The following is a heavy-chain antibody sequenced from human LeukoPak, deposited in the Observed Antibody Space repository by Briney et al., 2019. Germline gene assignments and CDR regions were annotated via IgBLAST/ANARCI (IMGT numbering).Heavy chain of an antibody. CDR3: AKDLVDHIVVVPAYFDY. V-gene: IGHV3-23*01. CDR1: GFTFSSYA. CDR2: ISGSGGST. Sequence: PGGSLRLSCAASGFTFSSYAMSWVRQAPGKGLEWVSAISGSGGSTYYADSVKGRFTISRDNSKNTLYLQMNSLRAEDTAVYYCAKDLVDHIVVVPAYFDYWGQGTLVTVSS. J-gene: IGHJ4*02. D-gene: IGHD2-2*01.